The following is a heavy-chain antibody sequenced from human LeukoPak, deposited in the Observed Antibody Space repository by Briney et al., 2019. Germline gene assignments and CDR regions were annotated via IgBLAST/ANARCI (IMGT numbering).Heavy chain of an antibody. Sequence: GESLKISCKGSGYTFTSYYMHWVRQAPGQGLEWMGIINPSGGSTSYAQKFQGRVTMTRDTSTSTVYMELSSLRSEDTAVYYCARDPRDYDFWSGDYYYYGMDVWGQGTTVTVSS. CDR2: INPSGGST. D-gene: IGHD3-3*01. CDR3: ARDPRDYDFWSGDYYYYGMDV. J-gene: IGHJ6*02. CDR1: GYTFTSYY. V-gene: IGHV1-46*01.